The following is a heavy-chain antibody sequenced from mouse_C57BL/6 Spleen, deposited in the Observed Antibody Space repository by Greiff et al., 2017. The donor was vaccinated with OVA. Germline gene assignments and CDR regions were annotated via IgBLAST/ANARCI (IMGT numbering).Heavy chain of an antibody. D-gene: IGHD1-1*01. CDR2: IYPGSGST. CDR1: GYTFTSYW. V-gene: IGHV1-55*01. Sequence: VQLQQPGAELVKPGASVKMSCKASGYTFTSYWITWVKQRPGQGLEWIGDIYPGSGSTNYNEKFKSKATLTVDTSSSTAYMQLSSLTSEDSAVYYCVRCDYGSSRLAMDDWGQGKSVTVSS. CDR3: VRCDYGSSRLAMDD. J-gene: IGHJ4*01.